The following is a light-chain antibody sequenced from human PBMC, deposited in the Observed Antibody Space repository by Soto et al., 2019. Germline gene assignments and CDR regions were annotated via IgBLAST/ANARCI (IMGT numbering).Light chain of an antibody. CDR3: QQYSDWPLT. CDR2: GAS. CDR1: QTVTNS. Sequence: EIVMTQSPVTLSLSLGDTATLSCRASQTVTNSYLAWYQQKPGQAPRLLISGASTRAARVPVRVSGSGSGTDFTLTSSSLQSEDFSVYYCQQYSDWPLTFGGGTKLEI. J-gene: IGKJ4*01. V-gene: IGKV3-15*01.